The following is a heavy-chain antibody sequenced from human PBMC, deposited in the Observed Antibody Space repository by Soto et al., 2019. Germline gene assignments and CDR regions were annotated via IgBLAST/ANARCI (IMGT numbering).Heavy chain of an antibody. J-gene: IGHJ6*02. V-gene: IGHV3-21*01. CDR3: ARNLPIGAYGMDV. CDR1: GFTFSTYI. Sequence: GGSLRLSCAASGFTFSTYIMHWVPQAPGKGLEWVSSISSNSNYIYYADSVKGRFTVSRDNAKNSLSLHMNSLGVEDTAVYYCARNLPIGAYGMDVWGQGTTVTVSS. D-gene: IGHD1-7*01. CDR2: ISSNSNYI.